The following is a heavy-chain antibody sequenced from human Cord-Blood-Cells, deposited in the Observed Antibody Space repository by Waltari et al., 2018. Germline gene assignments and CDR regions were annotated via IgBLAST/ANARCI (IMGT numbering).Heavy chain of an antibody. V-gene: IGHV3-74*01. CDR2: INSDGSST. Sequence: EVQLVESGGGLVQPGGSLRLSCAASGFTFSSSWMHCVRHAPGKGLVWVSRINSDGSSTSYADSVKGRFTISRDNAKNTLNLQMNSLRAEDTAVYYCARERSGSYWSAFDIWGQGTMVTVSS. CDR3: ARERSGSYWSAFDI. D-gene: IGHD1-26*01. CDR1: GFTFSSSW. J-gene: IGHJ3*02.